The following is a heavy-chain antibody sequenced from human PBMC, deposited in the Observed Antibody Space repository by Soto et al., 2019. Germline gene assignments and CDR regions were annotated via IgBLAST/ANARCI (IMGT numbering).Heavy chain of an antibody. J-gene: IGHJ6*02. CDR3: ARSDCPVVSCFDRYFYTMDV. D-gene: IGHD3-9*01. CDR2: INPSPGST. Sequence: QVQLVQSGAEVRKPGASLRVACTASGYTFGSHYVHWVRQAPGHPLEWMGIINPSPGSTSYAQKFPGRITMTRDPSTSTVYMEMSSLGSEDTATDYCARSDCPVVSCFDRYFYTMDVWGQGTTVTVSS. CDR1: GYTFGSHY. V-gene: IGHV1-46*01.